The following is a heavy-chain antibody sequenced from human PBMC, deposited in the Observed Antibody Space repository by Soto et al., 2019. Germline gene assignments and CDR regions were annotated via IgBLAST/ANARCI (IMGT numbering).Heavy chain of an antibody. CDR1: GGSISSRNW. V-gene: IGHV4-4*02. CDR3: ARVPDY. Sequence: SETLSLTCAVPGGSISSRNWWSWIRQPPGKGLEWIGDIYHSGRTNYNPSLKSRVTISVDRSKNQFSLKLSSVTAADTAVYYCARVPDYWGQGTLVTVSS. CDR2: IYHSGRT. J-gene: IGHJ4*02.